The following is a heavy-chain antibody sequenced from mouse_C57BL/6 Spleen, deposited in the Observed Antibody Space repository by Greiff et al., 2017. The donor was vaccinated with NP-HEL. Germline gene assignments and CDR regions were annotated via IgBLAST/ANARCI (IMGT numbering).Heavy chain of an antibody. J-gene: IGHJ1*03. V-gene: IGHV1-5*01. Sequence: EVQLQQSGTVLARPGASVKMSCKTSGYTFTSYWMHWVKQRPGQGLEWIGAIYPGNRDTSYNQKLKGKAKLTAVTSASTAYMELSSLTNEDSAVYYCTRGIYYGKGGYFDVWGTGTTVTVSS. D-gene: IGHD2-1*01. CDR3: TRGIYYGKGGYFDV. CDR2: IYPGNRDT. CDR1: GYTFTSYW.